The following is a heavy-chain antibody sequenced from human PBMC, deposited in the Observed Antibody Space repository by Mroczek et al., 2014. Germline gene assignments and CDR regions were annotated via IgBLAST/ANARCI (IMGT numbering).Heavy chain of an antibody. CDR2: IYIRGNT. V-gene: IGHV4-61*02. Sequence: QVQLQQWGPGLVKPSQTLSLTCTVSGGSITNGGYYWGWIRQPAGKGLEWIGHIYIRGNTNYNPSLQSRVTMSVDTSNNQFSLKLSSVTAADTAVYYCASVRSGYVLDYWGQGTLVTVSS. J-gene: IGHJ4*02. D-gene: IGHD3-3*01. CDR3: ASVRSGYVLDY. CDR1: GGSITNGGYY.